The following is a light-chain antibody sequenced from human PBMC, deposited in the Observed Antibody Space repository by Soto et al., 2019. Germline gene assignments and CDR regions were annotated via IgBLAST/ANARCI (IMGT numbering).Light chain of an antibody. Sequence: QSVLNQPPSASGTPGQGVTISCSGSSSNIESNTVTWYQQLPGTAPKLVIYSNYDRPSGVPDRFSGSTSGTSAPLVIRGLQSEDEADYYCAAWDDILNGYVFGGGTKVTVL. CDR3: AAWDDILNGYV. CDR2: SNY. J-gene: IGLJ1*01. CDR1: SSNIESNT. V-gene: IGLV1-44*01.